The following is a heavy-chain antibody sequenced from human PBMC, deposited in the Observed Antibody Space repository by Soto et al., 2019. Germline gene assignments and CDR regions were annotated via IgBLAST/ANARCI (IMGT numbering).Heavy chain of an antibody. CDR2: IHYNGNT. Sequence: QVQLQVSAPGLVKPSETLSLTCTVSGDSISAYSWSWVRQPPGKGLEWIGNIHYNGNTKYNPSLTSRVSXSXXXSXXQFSLRLISVTAADTAKYFCAREGNLGRWLQPLDFWGQGTLVTVSS. D-gene: IGHD5-12*01. V-gene: IGHV4-59*01. J-gene: IGHJ4*02. CDR3: AREGNLGRWLQPLDF. CDR1: GDSISAYS.